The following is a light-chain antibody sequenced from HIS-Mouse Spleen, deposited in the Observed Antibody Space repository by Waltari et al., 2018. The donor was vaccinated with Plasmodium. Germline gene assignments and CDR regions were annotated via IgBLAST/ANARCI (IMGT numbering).Light chain of an antibody. CDR2: DVS. Sequence: QSALTQPRSVSGSPGQSVTISCTGTSSDVGGYNYVSWYQQHPGKAPKPMIYDVSKRPSGVPDRFSGSKSGNTASLTSSGLQAEDEADYYCCSYAGSYTNWVFGGGTKLTVL. J-gene: IGLJ3*02. CDR1: SSDVGGYNY. V-gene: IGLV2-11*01. CDR3: CSYAGSYTNWV.